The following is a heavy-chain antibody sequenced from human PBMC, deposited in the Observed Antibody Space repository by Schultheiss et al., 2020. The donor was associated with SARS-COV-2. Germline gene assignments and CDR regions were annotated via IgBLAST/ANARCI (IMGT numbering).Heavy chain of an antibody. CDR1: GGSISSYY. CDR3: ATKRGRGYYYSSGSYSPFDY. Sequence: SQTLSLTCIVSGGSISSYYLNWIRQSAGKGLEWIGRMYTSGSTNYNPSLKRRVTVSVDTSKNQFSLKLSSVTAADTAVYYCATKRGRGYYYSSGSYSPFDYWGQGTLVTVSS. D-gene: IGHD3-10*01. V-gene: IGHV4-4*07. J-gene: IGHJ4*02. CDR2: MYTSGST.